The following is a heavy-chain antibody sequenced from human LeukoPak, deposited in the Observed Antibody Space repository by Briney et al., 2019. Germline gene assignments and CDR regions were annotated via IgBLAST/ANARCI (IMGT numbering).Heavy chain of an antibody. CDR3: AKNRGHCVDGVCHNYYYMDV. D-gene: IGHD2-8*02. Sequence: PGGSLRLSCAASGFTFSSSAMTWVRQAPGKGLEWVSTVSGSAGRTDYADSVKGRFTISRDNLKNTLYLQMNGLRAEDTAVYYCAKNRGHCVDGVCHNYYYMDVWGRGTTVTVSS. V-gene: IGHV3-23*01. J-gene: IGHJ6*03. CDR1: GFTFSSSA. CDR2: VSGSAGRT.